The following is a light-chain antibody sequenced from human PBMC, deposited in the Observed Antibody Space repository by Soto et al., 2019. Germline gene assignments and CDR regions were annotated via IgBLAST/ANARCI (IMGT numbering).Light chain of an antibody. Sequence: IQLTQSPSSLSASVGDRVTITCRASQGISNSLAGYQQKPGKAPKLLMYLASTLQSWVPARFSGSGSGTNFTLTISSLQPEDFATYYCQQLIRFPTKFGQGTKVEIK. CDR1: QGISNS. CDR3: QQLIRFPTK. J-gene: IGKJ1*01. V-gene: IGKV1-9*01. CDR2: LAS.